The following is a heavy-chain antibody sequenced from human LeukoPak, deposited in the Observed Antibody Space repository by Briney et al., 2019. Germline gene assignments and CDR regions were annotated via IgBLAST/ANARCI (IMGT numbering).Heavy chain of an antibody. V-gene: IGHV3-21*04. D-gene: IGHD3-22*01. CDR3: AKVKDDSSGYYLSGAFDI. CDR2: ISSSSSYI. J-gene: IGHJ3*02. CDR1: GFTFSSYS. Sequence: PGGSLRLSCAASGFTFSSYSMNWVRQAPGKGLEWVSSISSSSSYIYYADSVKGRFTISRDNAKNSLYLQMNSLRAEDTALYYCAKVKDDSSGYYLSGAFDIWGQGTMVTVSS.